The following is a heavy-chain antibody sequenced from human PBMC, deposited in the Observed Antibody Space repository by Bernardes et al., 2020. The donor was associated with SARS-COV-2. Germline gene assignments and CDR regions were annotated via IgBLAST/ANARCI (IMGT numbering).Heavy chain of an antibody. J-gene: IGHJ4*02. D-gene: IGHD3-22*01. CDR2: IKLDGSGE. V-gene: IGHV3-7*01. CDR3: ARIRHRSSVIVGFDY. CDR1: GFTFSSYW. Sequence: GRSLRLSCAASGFTFSSYWMTWVRQAPGKGLECVANIKLDGSGEYFVDSVKGRFAFSRDNAKNSLYLQMNSLGAEDTAVYYCARIRHRSSVIVGFDYWGQGTLVTVSS.